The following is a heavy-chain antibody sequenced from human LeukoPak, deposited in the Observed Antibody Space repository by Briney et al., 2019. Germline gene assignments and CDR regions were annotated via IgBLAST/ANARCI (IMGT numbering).Heavy chain of an antibody. V-gene: IGHV3-53*05. CDR3: AREQGTYYYDTSGSLTY. CDR1: GFTVSSNY. Sequence: GGSLRLSCAASGFTVSSNYMSWVRQAPRKGLEWVSVIYSGGSTYYADSVKGRFAISRDNSKNTLYLQMNSLRAEDTAVYYCAREQGTYYYDTSGSLTYWGQGTLVTVSS. D-gene: IGHD3-22*01. CDR2: IYSGGST. J-gene: IGHJ4*02.